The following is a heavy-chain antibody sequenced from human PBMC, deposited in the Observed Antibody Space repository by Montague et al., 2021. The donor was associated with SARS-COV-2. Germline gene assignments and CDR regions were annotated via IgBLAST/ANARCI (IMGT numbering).Heavy chain of an antibody. CDR3: ARDGSLRFEILIGPRHYYYGMDV. Sequence: SETLSLTCVVSGDSISTDNWRTWVRLPPGKGLEWVGSVYYSGSTYYNPSLRSRVTISVDTSKNQFSLKLSSVTAADTAVYYCARDGSLRFEILIGPRHYYYGMDVWGQGTTVTVSS. CDR2: VYYSGST. CDR1: GDSISTDNW. J-gene: IGHJ6*02. D-gene: IGHD3-9*01. V-gene: IGHV4-4*02.